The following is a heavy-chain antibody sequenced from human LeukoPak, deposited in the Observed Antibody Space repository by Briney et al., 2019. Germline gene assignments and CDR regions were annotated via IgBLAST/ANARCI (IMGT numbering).Heavy chain of an antibody. Sequence: SQTLSLTCTVSGGSISRGDYYWSWIRQPPGKGLEWIGYIYYSGSTYYNPSLKSRVTISVDTSKNQFSLRLSSVTAADTAVYYCASYCGSGSSFDLWGQGTLVTVPS. J-gene: IGHJ5*02. CDR3: ASYCGSGSSFDL. V-gene: IGHV4-30-4*01. CDR2: IYYSGST. D-gene: IGHD3-10*01. CDR1: GGSISRGDYY.